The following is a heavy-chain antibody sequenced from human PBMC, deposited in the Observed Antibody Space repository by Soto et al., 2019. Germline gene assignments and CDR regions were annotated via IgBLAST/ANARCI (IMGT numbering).Heavy chain of an antibody. CDR2: FYYTGST. CDR1: GGSISSGGYY. CDR3: ARVPGNYYASDNYFDY. V-gene: IGHV4-31*03. D-gene: IGHD3-10*01. J-gene: IGHJ4*02. Sequence: SSETLALTCTVSGGSISSGGYYWNWVRQPPGKGLEWIGSFYYTGSTYYHPSLKSRLTISVDTSKNQFSLKLSSVTAADTAVYFCARVPGNYYASDNYFDYWGQGTLVTVSS.